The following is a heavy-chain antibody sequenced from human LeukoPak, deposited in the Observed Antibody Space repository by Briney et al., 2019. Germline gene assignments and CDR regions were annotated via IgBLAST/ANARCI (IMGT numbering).Heavy chain of an antibody. V-gene: IGHV1-2*02. J-gene: IGHJ4*02. Sequence: GASVKVSCKTSRYTFTGYYMHWVRQAPGQGLEWMGWMNPNSGGTNYAQKFQGRVTMTRDTSISTAYMELSRLTSDDTAVYYCARVVSGGVIWAYWGQGTLVTVSS. CDR2: MNPNSGGT. CDR1: RYTFTGYY. CDR3: ARVVSGGVIWAY. D-gene: IGHD3-16*01.